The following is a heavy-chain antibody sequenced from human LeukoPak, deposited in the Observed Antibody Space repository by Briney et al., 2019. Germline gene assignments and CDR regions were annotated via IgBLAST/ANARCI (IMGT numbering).Heavy chain of an antibody. J-gene: IGHJ4*02. D-gene: IGHD6-13*01. V-gene: IGHV1-18*01. Sequence: ASVKASCKASGYTFTSYGISWVRQAPGQGLEWMGWISAYNGNTNYAQKLQGRVTMTTDTSTSTAYMELRSLRSDDTAVYYCARAGSSWYREYYFDYWGQGTLVTVSS. CDR2: ISAYNGNT. CDR3: ARAGSSWYREYYFDY. CDR1: GYTFTSYG.